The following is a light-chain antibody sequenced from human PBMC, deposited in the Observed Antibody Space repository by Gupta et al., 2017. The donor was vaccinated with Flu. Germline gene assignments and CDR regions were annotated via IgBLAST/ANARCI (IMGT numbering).Light chain of an antibody. Sequence: SYELTQPSSVSVSPGQTARITCSGDVLEKKDARWFQQKPGQAPVLVIYTDSERPSGIPERFSGSSSGNTVTLTXSXAQVDDXADYYCYYEAGNNSWVFGGGTKVTVL. CDR3: YYEAGNNSWV. V-gene: IGLV3-27*01. CDR1: VLEKKD. J-gene: IGLJ3*02. CDR2: TDS.